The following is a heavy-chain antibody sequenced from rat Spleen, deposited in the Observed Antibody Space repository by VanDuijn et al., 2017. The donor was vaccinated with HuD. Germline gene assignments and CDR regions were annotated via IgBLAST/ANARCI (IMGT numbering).Heavy chain of an antibody. CDR2: ISYDAFIT. J-gene: IGHJ3*01. CDR1: GFTFSHYG. CDR3: ARYGSYDNWFAY. V-gene: IGHV5-29*01. D-gene: IGHD1-12*02. Sequence: EVQLVESGGDLVQPGRSLKLTCAASGFTFSHYGMAWVRQAPTKGLEWVATISYDAFITYYRDSVKGRFSISRDNAKNTLYLQMDSLRSEDTATYYCARYGSYDNWFAYWGQGTLVTVSS.